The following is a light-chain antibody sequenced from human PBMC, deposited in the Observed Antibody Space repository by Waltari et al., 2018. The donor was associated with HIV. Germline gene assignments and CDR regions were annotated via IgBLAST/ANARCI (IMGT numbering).Light chain of an antibody. CDR2: DAS. CDR1: QSVSTS. J-gene: IGKJ4*01. Sequence: IVMTPSPATPSVYPGERATLSCRASQSVSTSSAWYQQKPGQPPRLLFYDASPRASGVPARFSGSGSGTEFTLTISSLQSEDFAVYYCQQYSNWPLTFGGGTKVEI. V-gene: IGKV3-15*01. CDR3: QQYSNWPLT.